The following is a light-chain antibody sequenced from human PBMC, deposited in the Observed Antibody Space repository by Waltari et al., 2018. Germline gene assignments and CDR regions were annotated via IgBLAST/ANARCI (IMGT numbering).Light chain of an antibody. CDR1: SSDVGGYNY. CDR2: EVN. J-gene: IGLJ3*02. CDR3: SSYAASDYLV. Sequence: QSALTQPPSASGSPGQSVTISCTGTSSDVGGYNYVSWYQQHPGKAPKLLIYEVNKRPSGVPDRFSGSKAGNPASLTVSGLLAEDEADFYCSSYAASDYLVFGGGTTLTVL. V-gene: IGLV2-8*01.